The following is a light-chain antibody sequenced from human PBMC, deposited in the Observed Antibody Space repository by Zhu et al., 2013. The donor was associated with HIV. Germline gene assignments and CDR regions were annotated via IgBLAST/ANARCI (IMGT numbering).Light chain of an antibody. CDR1: QNIHNY. V-gene: IGKV3D-15*01. CDR3: QQYIDRLSYT. J-gene: IGKJ2*01. CDR2: DAS. Sequence: DIVLTQSPATVFLSPGDRATLSCRASQNIHNYLAWYQQKPGRAPRLLISDASDRATGIPGRFSGSGSGTEFTLTISSLRSEDFAVYYCQQYIDRLSYTYGQGTHLEIK.